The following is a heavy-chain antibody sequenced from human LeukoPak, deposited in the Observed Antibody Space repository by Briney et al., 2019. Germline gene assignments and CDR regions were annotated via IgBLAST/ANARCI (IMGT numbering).Heavy chain of an antibody. V-gene: IGHV4-30-4*01. D-gene: IGHD3-10*01. J-gene: IGHJ6*02. Sequence: SETLSLTCTVSGGSISSGDYYWSWIGQPPGKGLEWIGYIYYSGSTYYNPSLKSRVTISVDTSKNQFSLKLSSVTAADTAVYYCARDRADYYYYGMDVWGQGTTVTVSS. CDR2: IYYSGST. CDR1: GGSISSGDYY. CDR3: ARDRADYYYYGMDV.